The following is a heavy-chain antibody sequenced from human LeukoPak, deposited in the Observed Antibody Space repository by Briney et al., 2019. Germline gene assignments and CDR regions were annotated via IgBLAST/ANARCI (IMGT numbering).Heavy chain of an antibody. CDR3: ARGESSAAGTRY. CDR2: MKPNSGNT. Sequence: ASVKVSCKASGYTFTSYDINWVRQANGQGLEWMGWMKPNSGNTAYAQKFQGRVTMTRNTSISTAYMELSSLRSEDTAVYYCARGESSAAGTRYWGQGTLVTVSS. CDR1: GYTFTSYD. D-gene: IGHD6-13*01. J-gene: IGHJ4*02. V-gene: IGHV1-8*01.